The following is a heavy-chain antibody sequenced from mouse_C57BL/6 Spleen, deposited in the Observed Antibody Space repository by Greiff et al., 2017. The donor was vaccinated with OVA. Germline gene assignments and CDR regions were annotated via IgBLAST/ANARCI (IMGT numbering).Heavy chain of an antibody. D-gene: IGHD2-3*01. CDR2: INPNNGGT. Sequence: EVQLQQSGPELVKPGASVKISCKASGYTFTDYYMNWVKQSHGKSLEWIGDINPNNGGTSYNQKFKGKATLTVDKSSSTAYMELRSLTSEDSAVYYGARWGGYYVFAYWGQGTLVTVSA. CDR1: GYTFTDYY. CDR3: ARWGGYYVFAY. J-gene: IGHJ3*01. V-gene: IGHV1-26*01.